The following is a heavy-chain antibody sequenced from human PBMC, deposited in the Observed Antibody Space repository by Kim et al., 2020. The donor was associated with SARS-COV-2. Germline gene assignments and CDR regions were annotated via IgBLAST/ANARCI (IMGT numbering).Heavy chain of an antibody. V-gene: IGHV4-4*07. D-gene: IGHD5-12*01. Sequence: TSYTPTLKSRVTWSVDISKNQFSLKLTSVTAADTAIYSGARAPYSGYDVDSWGQGALVTVSS. CDR3: ARAPYSGYDVDS. J-gene: IGHJ4*02. CDR2: T.